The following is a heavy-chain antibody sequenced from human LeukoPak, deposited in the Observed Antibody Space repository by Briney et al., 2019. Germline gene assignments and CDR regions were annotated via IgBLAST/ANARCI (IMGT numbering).Heavy chain of an antibody. CDR1: GFTFKTHA. CDR3: AKRLKRNYYYHYAMDV. Sequence: PGGSLRLSCAASGFTFKTHAMSWVRQAPGKGLEWVSRIDDSGAIRSYADSVKGRFTISRDNSKMTLTLQMNSLRAEDTAVYYCAKRLKRNYYYHYAMDVWGQGTTVTVSS. J-gene: IGHJ6*02. CDR2: IDDSGAIR. D-gene: IGHD3-22*01. V-gene: IGHV3-23*01.